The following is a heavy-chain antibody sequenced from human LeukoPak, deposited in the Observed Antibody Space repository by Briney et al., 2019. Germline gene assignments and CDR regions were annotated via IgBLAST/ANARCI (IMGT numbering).Heavy chain of an antibody. CDR1: GFTFSSSA. CDR3: ARDPVEMATMPDY. Sequence: GGSLRLSCAASGFTFSSSAMSWVRQVPGKGLEWVSGISASGGSTNYADSVRGRFTISRDNSKNTLYLQMNSLRAEDTAVYYCARDPVEMATMPDYWGQGTLVTVSS. V-gene: IGHV3-23*01. D-gene: IGHD5-24*01. CDR2: ISASGGST. J-gene: IGHJ4*02.